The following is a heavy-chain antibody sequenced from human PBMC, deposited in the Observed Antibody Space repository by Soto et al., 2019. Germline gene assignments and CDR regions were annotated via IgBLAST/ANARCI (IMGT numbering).Heavy chain of an antibody. CDR2: TYYKSKWNN. J-gene: IGHJ6*02. V-gene: IGHV6-1*01. CDR3: TGITWFRGMDV. Sequence: SETLSLTCAISGDSVSSNSAGWNWIRQSPSRGLEWLGRTYYKSKWNNDYALSVKSRITINPDTSKNQFSLHLYSVTPEDTAVYYCTGITWFRGMDVWGQGTPVTVSS. CDR1: GDSVSSNSAG. D-gene: IGHD3-10*01.